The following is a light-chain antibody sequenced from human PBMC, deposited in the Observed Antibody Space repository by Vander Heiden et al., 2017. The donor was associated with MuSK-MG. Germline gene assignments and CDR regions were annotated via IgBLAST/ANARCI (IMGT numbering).Light chain of an antibody. CDR2: KVS. V-gene: IGKV2-30*01. CDR1: QSLVYKDGNTY. CDR3: MQGTGWPIP. J-gene: IGKJ5*01. Sequence: DIFMTQSPLSLPVTLGQPASISCTSSQSLVYKDGNTYLNWFHQRPGQSPRRLIYKVSNRDAGVPDRFSASGSGTVFTLRISRVEAEDAGIYFCMQGTGWPIPFGPGPLLEIK.